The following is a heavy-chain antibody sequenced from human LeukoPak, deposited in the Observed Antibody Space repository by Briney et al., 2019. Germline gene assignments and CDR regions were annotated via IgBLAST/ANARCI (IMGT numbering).Heavy chain of an antibody. D-gene: IGHD3-3*01. CDR1: GFTFSSYW. CDR3: ARSVDFWSGYYFDY. V-gene: IGHV3-7*01. Sequence: GGSLRLSCAASGFTFSSYWMSWVRQAPGKGLEWVANIKQDGSEKYYVDSVKGRFTISRDNAKNSLYLQMNSPRAEDTAVYYCARSVDFWSGYYFDYWGQGTLVTVSS. J-gene: IGHJ4*02. CDR2: IKQDGSEK.